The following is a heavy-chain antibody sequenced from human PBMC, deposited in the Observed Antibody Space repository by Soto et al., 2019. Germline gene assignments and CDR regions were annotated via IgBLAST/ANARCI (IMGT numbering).Heavy chain of an antibody. Sequence: EVQLLESGGGLVQPGGSLRLSCAASGFTFSSYAMGWVRQAPGKGLEWVSAISGSGGSTYYADSVKGRFTISRDNSKNTLYLQMNSLRAEDTAVYYCAKMKMYYDFWSGSFDYWGQGTLVTVSS. CDR3: AKMKMYYDFWSGSFDY. CDR1: GFTFSSYA. V-gene: IGHV3-23*01. CDR2: ISGSGGST. D-gene: IGHD3-3*01. J-gene: IGHJ4*02.